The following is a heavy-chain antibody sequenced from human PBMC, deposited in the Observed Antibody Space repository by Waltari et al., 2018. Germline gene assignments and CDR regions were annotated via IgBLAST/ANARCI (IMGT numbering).Heavy chain of an antibody. CDR3: ARGTIAAAGCFDY. D-gene: IGHD6-13*01. CDR1: GGSFSGYY. V-gene: IGHV4-34*01. CDR2: INHSGST. J-gene: IGHJ4*02. Sequence: QVQLQQWGAGLLKPSETLSLTCAVSGGSFSGYYWSGIRQPPGKGLEWIGEINHSGSTNYNPSLKSRVTISVDTSKNQFSLKLSSVTAADTAVYYCARGTIAAAGCFDYWGQGTLVTVSS.